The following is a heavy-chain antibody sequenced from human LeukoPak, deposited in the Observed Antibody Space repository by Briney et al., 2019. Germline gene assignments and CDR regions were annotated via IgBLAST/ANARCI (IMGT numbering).Heavy chain of an antibody. Sequence: GGSLRLSCAASGFTFSNYAMSWVRQAPGKGLEWVSTISGSGGSTYYADSVKGRFTISRDNSKNTLYLQMNSLRAEDTAVYYCAKGGNRQWGYFYYGMDVWGQGTTVTVSS. CDR1: GFTFSNYA. D-gene: IGHD1-26*01. CDR3: AKGGNRQWGYFYYGMDV. J-gene: IGHJ6*02. V-gene: IGHV3-23*01. CDR2: ISGSGGST.